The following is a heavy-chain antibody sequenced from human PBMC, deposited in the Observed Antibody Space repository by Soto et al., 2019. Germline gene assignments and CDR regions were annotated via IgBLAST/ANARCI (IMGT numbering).Heavy chain of an antibody. J-gene: IGHJ3*02. D-gene: IGHD5-12*01. Sequence: PGGSLRLSCAASGFTFSTYAMTWVRQAPGKGLEWVSAISGSGGSTYYADSVKGWFTISRDNSKNTMYLQMNSLRAEDTAVYYCAKDRSAGGGYDAFDIWGQGTMVTVSS. V-gene: IGHV3-23*01. CDR1: GFTFSTYA. CDR3: AKDRSAGGGYDAFDI. CDR2: ISGSGGST.